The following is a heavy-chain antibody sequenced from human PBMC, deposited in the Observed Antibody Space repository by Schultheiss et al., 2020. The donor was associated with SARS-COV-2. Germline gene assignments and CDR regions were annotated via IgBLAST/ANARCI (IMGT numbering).Heavy chain of an antibody. J-gene: IGHJ4*02. V-gene: IGHV4-39*01. CDR3: ARTPHDYGGAFDY. Sequence: SETLSLTCTVSGGSISSSSYYWGWIRQPPGKGLEWIGSIYYSGSTYYNPSLKSRVTISVDTSKNQFSLKLSSVTAADTAVYYCARTPHDYGGAFDYWGQGTLVTVSS. CDR2: IYYSGST. CDR1: GGSISSSSYY. D-gene: IGHD4-23*01.